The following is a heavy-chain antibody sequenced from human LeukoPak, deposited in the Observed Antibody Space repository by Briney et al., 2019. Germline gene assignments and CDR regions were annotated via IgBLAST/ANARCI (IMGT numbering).Heavy chain of an antibody. D-gene: IGHD5-18*01. J-gene: IGHJ4*02. CDR2: IYYSGSS. Sequence: KPSETLSLTCTVSGGSMSSGDYYWSWIRQPPGKGLEWIGYIYYSGSSHYNPSLKSRVIISVDTSKNQFSLKLSSVTAADTAVYYCARGQWGDTAIRHWGQGILVTVSS. CDR1: GGSMSSGDYY. V-gene: IGHV4-30-4*01. CDR3: ARGQWGDTAIRH.